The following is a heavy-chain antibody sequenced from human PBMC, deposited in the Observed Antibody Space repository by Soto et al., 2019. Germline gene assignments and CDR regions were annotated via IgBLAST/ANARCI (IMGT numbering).Heavy chain of an antibody. V-gene: IGHV4-31*03. Sequence: QVQLLQSGPGLVKSSQTLSLTCTVSGVTVSSDAYYWSWIRQHPGKGLEWIGNIYHTGTTYYSPSLKSRIAISLAASKNQFSLTLTSVTAADTAVYFCARYRFSGNRWSKFDYWGQGTLVNVSS. CDR2: IYHTGTT. CDR3: ARYRFSGNRWSKFDY. D-gene: IGHD3-16*02. CDR1: GVTVSSDAYY. J-gene: IGHJ4*02.